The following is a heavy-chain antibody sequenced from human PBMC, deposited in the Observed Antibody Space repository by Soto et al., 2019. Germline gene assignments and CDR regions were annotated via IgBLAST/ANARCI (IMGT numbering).Heavy chain of an antibody. D-gene: IGHD3-9*01. Sequence: GASVKVSCKASGYTFTSYAMHWVRQAPGQRLEWMGWINAGNGNTKYSQKFQGRVTITRDTSASTAYMELSSLRSEDTAVYYCARVGRSAPYDILTGYSGFDYCGQRTLVTVSS. J-gene: IGHJ4*02. CDR3: ARVGRSAPYDILTGYSGFDY. CDR1: GYTFTSYA. CDR2: INAGNGNT. V-gene: IGHV1-3*01.